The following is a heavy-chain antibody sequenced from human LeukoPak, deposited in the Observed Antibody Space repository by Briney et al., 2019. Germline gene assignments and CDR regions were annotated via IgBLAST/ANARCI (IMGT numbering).Heavy chain of an antibody. D-gene: IGHD6-6*01. J-gene: IGHJ4*02. CDR3: AKDTRQYSTSGEFDY. CDR1: GFTFSSYS. CDR2: ISSSSSYI. Sequence: AGGSLRLSCAASGFTFSSYSMNWVRQAPGKGLEWVSSISSSSSYIYYADSVKGRFTISRDNAKNSLYLQMNSLRAEDMALYYCAKDTRQYSTSGEFDYWGQGTLVTVSS. V-gene: IGHV3-21*04.